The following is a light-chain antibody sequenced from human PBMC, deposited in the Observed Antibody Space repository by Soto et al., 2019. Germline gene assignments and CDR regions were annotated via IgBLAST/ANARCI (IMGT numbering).Light chain of an antibody. Sequence: DIQMTQSPSTLPASIGDRVIITCRASQSINTWLAWYQQKPGKAPNLLIYAASSLQSGVPSRFSGSGSGTEFTLTISCLQPEDFATYYCQQYNSYSPRWTFGQGTKVEIK. CDR1: QSINTW. V-gene: IGKV1-5*01. CDR3: QQYNSYSPRWT. J-gene: IGKJ1*01. CDR2: AAS.